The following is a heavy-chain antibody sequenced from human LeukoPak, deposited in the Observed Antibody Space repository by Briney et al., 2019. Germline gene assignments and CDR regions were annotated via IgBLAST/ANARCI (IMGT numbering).Heavy chain of an antibody. D-gene: IGHD1-26*01. CDR3: ARDAGLSGSYFDY. CDR2: IKQRGTEK. CDR1: GFTFSSYW. Sequence: GGSLRLSCAASGFTFSSYWMSWLRQAPGKGLEWVANIKQRGTEKYYVDSVKGRFTISRDDAKNSLYLQMNSLRAEDTAVYYCARDAGLSGSYFDYWGQGTLVTVFS. J-gene: IGHJ4*02. V-gene: IGHV3-7*01.